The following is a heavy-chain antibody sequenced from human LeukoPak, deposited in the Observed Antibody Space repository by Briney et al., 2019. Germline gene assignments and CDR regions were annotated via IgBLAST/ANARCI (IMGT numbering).Heavy chain of an antibody. Sequence: GGSLRLSCAASGFTFSSYWMSWVRQAPGKGLEWVANIKEDGSEKYYVDSVKGRFTISRDNAKNSLYLQMNSLRAEDTAVYYCARGSSRDGYNYDFDYWGQGTLVTVSS. V-gene: IGHV3-7*03. D-gene: IGHD5-24*01. CDR2: IKEDGSEK. CDR1: GFTFSSYW. J-gene: IGHJ4*02. CDR3: ARGSSRDGYNYDFDY.